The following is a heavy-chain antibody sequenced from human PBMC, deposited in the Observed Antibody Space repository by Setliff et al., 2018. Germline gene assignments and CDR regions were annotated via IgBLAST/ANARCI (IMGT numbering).Heavy chain of an antibody. J-gene: IGHJ6*03. D-gene: IGHD6-13*01. CDR2: INHSGNT. CDR1: GGSISSGNW. V-gene: IGHV4-4*02. CDR3: VRTDYSDGRHSMDV. Sequence: TLSLTCAVSGGSISSGNWWSWVRQPPEKGLEWIGEINHSGNTNYNPSLKSRVIISVDKSTNQFSLKLNSVTAADTAVYYCVRTDYSDGRHSMDVWGKGTTVTVSS.